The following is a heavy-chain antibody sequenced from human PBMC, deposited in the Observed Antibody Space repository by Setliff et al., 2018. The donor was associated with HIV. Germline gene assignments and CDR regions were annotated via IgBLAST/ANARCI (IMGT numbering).Heavy chain of an antibody. D-gene: IGHD3-22*01. CDR2: VYHTGST. J-gene: IGHJ4*02. V-gene: IGHV4-34*01. Sequence: SETLSLTCAVYGGSFSDYYWSWIRQPPGKGLEWIGEVYHTGSTNYNPSLKSRVITSIDKSKNQFSLKLDSVTAADTAVYYCARQGYYYDNSGYFTIWGQGTLVTVSS. CDR3: ARQGYYYDNSGYFTI. CDR1: GGSFSDYY.